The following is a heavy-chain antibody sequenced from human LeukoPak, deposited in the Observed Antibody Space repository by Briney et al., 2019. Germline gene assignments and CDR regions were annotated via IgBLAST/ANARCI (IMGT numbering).Heavy chain of an antibody. D-gene: IGHD1-7*01. J-gene: IGHJ4*02. CDR3: AKVSPGRTGTTVGFDC. CDR1: GFTFSIYG. V-gene: IGHV3-30*02. CDR2: TRYDGGQK. Sequence: GGSLRLSCGASGFTFSIYGMHWVRQAPGKGLEWVAYTRYDGGQKYYADSVRGRFTISRDNSKNTLYLQMDSLRAEDTAVYYCAKVSPGRTGTTVGFDCWGQGTLVTVSS.